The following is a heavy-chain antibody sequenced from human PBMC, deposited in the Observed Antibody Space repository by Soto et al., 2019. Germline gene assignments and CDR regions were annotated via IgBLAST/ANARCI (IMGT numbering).Heavy chain of an antibody. Sequence: GGSLRLSCAASGFTFSSYTMNWVRQAPGKGLEWVSGINSGGRTYYADSVKGRFTISRDDSKNTLYLQIISLRAEDTAVYYCAKDLRPDGVSDFDYWGQGTLVTVSS. D-gene: IGHD4-17*01. CDR3: AKDLRPDGVSDFDY. CDR2: INSGGRT. V-gene: IGHV3-23*01. CDR1: GFTFSSYT. J-gene: IGHJ4*02.